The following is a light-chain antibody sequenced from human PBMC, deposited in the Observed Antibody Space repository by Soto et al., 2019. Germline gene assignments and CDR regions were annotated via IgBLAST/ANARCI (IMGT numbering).Light chain of an antibody. Sequence: EIVLTQSAATLSSSPGERASLSCRASQTVSNKLAWYQHKPGQAPRLLIYDTSNRATGIPARFSGSGSGTEFTLTISSLQSEDFAVYYCQQYGNWPRTFGQGTKVDI. CDR3: QQYGNWPRT. CDR1: QTVSNK. CDR2: DTS. J-gene: IGKJ1*01. V-gene: IGKV3-11*01.